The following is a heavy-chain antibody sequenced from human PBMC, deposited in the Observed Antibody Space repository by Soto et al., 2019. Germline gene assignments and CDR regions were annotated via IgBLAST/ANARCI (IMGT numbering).Heavy chain of an antibody. CDR2: ISAYNGNT. D-gene: IGHD3-22*01. V-gene: IGHV1-18*01. CDR1: GYTFTSYG. J-gene: IGHJ3*02. CDR3: ARSTMIVVVPTAFDI. Sequence: ASVKVSCKASGYTFTSYGISWVRQAPGQGLEWMGWISAYNGNTNYAQKLQGRVTMTTDTSTSTAYMELRSLRSDETAVYYCARSTMIVVVPTAFDIWGQGTMVTVSS.